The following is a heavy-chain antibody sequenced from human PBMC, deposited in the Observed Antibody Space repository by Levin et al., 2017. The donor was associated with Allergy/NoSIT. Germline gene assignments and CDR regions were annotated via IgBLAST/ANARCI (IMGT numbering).Heavy chain of an antibody. V-gene: IGHV3-7*04. CDR3: ARDPGLLWFGESLYYFDY. CDR1: GFTFSSYW. J-gene: IGHJ4*02. CDR2: IKQDGSEK. Sequence: GESLKISCAASGFTFSSYWMSWVRQAPGKGLEWVANIKQDGSEKYYVDSVKGRFTISRDNAKNSLYLQMNSLRAEDTAVYYCARDPGLLWFGESLYYFDYWGQGTLVTVSS. D-gene: IGHD3-10*01.